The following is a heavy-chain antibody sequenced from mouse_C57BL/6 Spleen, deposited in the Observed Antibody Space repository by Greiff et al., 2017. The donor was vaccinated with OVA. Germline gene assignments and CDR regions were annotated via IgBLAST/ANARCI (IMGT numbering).Heavy chain of an antibody. D-gene: IGHD3-2*02. J-gene: IGHJ2*01. CDR3: TRGGAQALYYFDY. CDR2: IDPETGGT. Sequence: QVQLQQSGAELVRPGASVTLSCKASGYTFTDYEMHWVKQTPVHGLEWIGAIDPETGGTAYNQKFKGKAILTADKSSSTAYMELRSLTSEDSAVYYCTRGGAQALYYFDYWGQGTTLTVSS. V-gene: IGHV1-15*01. CDR1: GYTFTDYE.